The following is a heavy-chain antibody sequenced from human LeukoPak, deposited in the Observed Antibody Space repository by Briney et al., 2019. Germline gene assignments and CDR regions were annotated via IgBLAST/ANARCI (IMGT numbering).Heavy chain of an antibody. CDR1: GGSFSGHS. CDR3: ARARGTVAIDY. CDR2: IDHSGST. D-gene: IGHD5-12*01. J-gene: IGHJ4*02. Sequence: PSETLSLTCAVYGGSFSGHSWSWLRQPPGKGLEWIGEIDHSGSTNYNPSLKSRVTLLVDTSKNQFSLKLSSVTAADTAVYYCARARGTVAIDYWGQGTLVTVSS. V-gene: IGHV4-34*01.